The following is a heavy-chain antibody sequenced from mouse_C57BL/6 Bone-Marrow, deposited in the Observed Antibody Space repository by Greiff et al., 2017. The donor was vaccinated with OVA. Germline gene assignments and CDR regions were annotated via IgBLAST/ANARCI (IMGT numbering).Heavy chain of an antibody. D-gene: IGHD2-4*01. CDR3: ARSPSFYDYPYYYAMDY. CDR2: IYPGSGNT. CDR1: GYTFTDYY. V-gene: IGHV1-76*01. J-gene: IGHJ4*01. Sequence: VQLQQSGAELVRPGASVKLSCKASGYTFTDYYINWVKQRPGQGLEWIARIYPGSGNTYYNEKFKGKATLTAEKSSSPAYMQLSSLTSEDSAVYFCARSPSFYDYPYYYAMDYWGQGTSVTVSS.